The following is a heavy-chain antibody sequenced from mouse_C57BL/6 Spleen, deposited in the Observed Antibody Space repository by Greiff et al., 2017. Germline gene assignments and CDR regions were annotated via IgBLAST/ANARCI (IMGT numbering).Heavy chain of an antibody. J-gene: IGHJ2*01. CDR2: INPNNGGT. CDR3: APHYGSSY. V-gene: IGHV1-26*01. Sequence: VHVKQSGPELVKPGASVKISCKASGYTFTDYYMNWVKQSHGKSLEWIGDINPNNGGTSYNQKFKGKATLTVDKSSSTAYMELRSLTSEDSAVYYCAPHYGSSYWGQGTTLTVSS. D-gene: IGHD1-1*01. CDR1: GYTFTDYY.